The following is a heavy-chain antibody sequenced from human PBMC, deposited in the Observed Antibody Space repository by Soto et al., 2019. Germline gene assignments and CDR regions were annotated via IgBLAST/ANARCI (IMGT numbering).Heavy chain of an antibody. CDR3: ARGRYGEY. D-gene: IGHD3-10*01. J-gene: IGHJ4*02. V-gene: IGHV1-18*01. CDR2: ISAHNGNT. CDR1: GYTFTSYG. Sequence: QVHLVQSGAEVKKPGASVKVSCKASGYTFTSYGITWVRQAPGQGLEWMGWISAHNGNTDYAQKLQGRVIVTRDTSTSTAYMELRSLLTDDTAVYYCARGRYGEYWGQGALVPVSS.